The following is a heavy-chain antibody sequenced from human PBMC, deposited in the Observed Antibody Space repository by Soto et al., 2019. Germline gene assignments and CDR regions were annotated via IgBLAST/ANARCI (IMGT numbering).Heavy chain of an antibody. J-gene: IGHJ4*02. CDR3: ARAQRVDTAMVPNRYYFDY. CDR2: IIPIFGTA. Sequence: SVKVSCKASGGTFSSYAISWVRQAPGQGLEWMGGIIPIFGTANYAQKFQGRVMITADESTSTAYMELSSLRSEDTAVYYCARAQRVDTAMVPNRYYFDYWGQGTLVTVSS. CDR1: GGTFSSYA. D-gene: IGHD5-18*01. V-gene: IGHV1-69*13.